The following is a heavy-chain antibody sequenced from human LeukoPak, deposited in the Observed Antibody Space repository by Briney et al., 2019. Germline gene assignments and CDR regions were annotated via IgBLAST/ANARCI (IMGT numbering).Heavy chain of an antibody. CDR3: ARFWEYSGYDARTYFDY. CDR2: INHSGST. D-gene: IGHD5-12*01. CDR1: GGSFSGYY. J-gene: IGHJ4*02. Sequence: PSETLSLTCAVYGGSFSGYYWSWIRQPPGKGLEWIGEINHSGSTNYNPSLKSRVTISVDTSKNQFSLKLSSVTAADTAVYYCARFWEYSGYDARTYFDYWGQGTLVTVSS. V-gene: IGHV4-34*01.